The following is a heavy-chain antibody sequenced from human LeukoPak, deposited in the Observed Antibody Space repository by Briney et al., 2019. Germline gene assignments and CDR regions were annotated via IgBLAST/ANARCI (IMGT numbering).Heavy chain of an antibody. CDR2: IYPGDSDT. Sequence: GESLKISCKGSGFSFNMYWIGWVRQMPGRGLEWMGIIYPGDSDTRYSPSFQGQVTISADKSINTAYLQWSSLKASDTAMYYCAILEDHYYFDYWGQGTLVTVSS. D-gene: IGHD3-3*01. CDR3: AILEDHYYFDY. CDR1: GFSFNMYW. V-gene: IGHV5-51*01. J-gene: IGHJ4*02.